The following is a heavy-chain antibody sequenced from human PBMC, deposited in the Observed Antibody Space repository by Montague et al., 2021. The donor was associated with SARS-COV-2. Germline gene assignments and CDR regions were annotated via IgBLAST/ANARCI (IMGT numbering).Heavy chain of an antibody. D-gene: IGHD2-21*01. CDR2: IYNSGSI. CDR1: GGSVSSSSFY. CDR3: ARLHRVLGDIGWFDL. Sequence: SETLSLTCTVSGGSVSSSSFYWGWIRQPPGKGLEWIGTIYNSGSIYYTPSLKSRVAVSVDTSQNQFSLKLRSVAAADTAVYYCARLHRVLGDIGWFDLWGQGTLVTVSS. V-gene: IGHV4-39*01. J-gene: IGHJ5*02.